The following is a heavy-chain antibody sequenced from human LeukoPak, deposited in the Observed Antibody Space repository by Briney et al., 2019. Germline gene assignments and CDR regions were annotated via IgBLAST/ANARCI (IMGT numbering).Heavy chain of an antibody. V-gene: IGHV4-59*02. CDR2: IHYTGST. CDR1: GGSVSSYY. J-gene: IGHJ5*02. Sequence: SETLSLTCTVSGGSVSSYYWSWIRQPPGKGLECIGYIHYTGSTNYNPSLKSRVTISVDTSKNQFSLKLSSVTAADTAIYYCARGGYYGSGNDFRFDPWGQGTLVTVSS. D-gene: IGHD3-10*01. CDR3: ARGGYYGSGNDFRFDP.